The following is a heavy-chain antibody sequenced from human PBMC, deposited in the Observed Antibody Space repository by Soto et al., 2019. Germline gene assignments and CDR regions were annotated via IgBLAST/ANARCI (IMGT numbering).Heavy chain of an antibody. Sequence: EVQLVESGGVVVQFGGSLRLSCAASGFTFDDYAMHWVRQAPGKGLEWVSLITRDGATTYYADSVKGRFTISRDNSKNSLYLQMNSLRPDDTAFYYCAKDGGYSDSWFGYSDYWGQGTLVTVCS. J-gene: IGHJ4*02. CDR1: GFTFDDYA. D-gene: IGHD6-13*01. CDR2: ITRDGATT. V-gene: IGHV3-43D*04. CDR3: AKDGGYSDSWFGYSDY.